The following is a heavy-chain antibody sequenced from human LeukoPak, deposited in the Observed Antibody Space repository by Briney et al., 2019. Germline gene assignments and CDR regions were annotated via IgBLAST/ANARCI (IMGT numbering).Heavy chain of an antibody. J-gene: IGHJ4*02. CDR2: IYHSGST. CDR3: ARLRSTIAARPFDY. D-gene: IGHD6-6*01. CDR1: GYSISSGYY. Sequence: SETLSLNCAVSGYSISSGYYWGWIRQPPGKGLEWIGSIYHSGSTYYNPSLKSRVTISVDTSKNQFSLKLSSVTAADTAVYYCARLRSTIAARPFDYWGQGTLVTVSS. V-gene: IGHV4-38-2*01.